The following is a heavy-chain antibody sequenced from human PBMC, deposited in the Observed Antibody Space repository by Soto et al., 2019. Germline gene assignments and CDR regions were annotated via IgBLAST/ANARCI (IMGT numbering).Heavy chain of an antibody. V-gene: IGHV3-33*01. D-gene: IGHD3-9*01. CDR1: GFTFSSYG. CDR2: IWYDGSNK. CDR3: AREGGQYFDWLLIYYYYGMDV. Sequence: QVQLVESGGGVVQPGRSLRLSCAASGFTFSSYGMHWVRQAPGKGLEWVAVIWYDGSNKYYADSVKGRFTISRDNSKNTLYRQMSSLRAEDTAVYYCAREGGQYFDWLLIYYYYGMDVWGQGTTVTVSS. J-gene: IGHJ6*02.